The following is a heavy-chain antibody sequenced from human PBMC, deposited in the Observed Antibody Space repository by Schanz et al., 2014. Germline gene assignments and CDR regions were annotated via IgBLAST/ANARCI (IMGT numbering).Heavy chain of an antibody. J-gene: IGHJ4*02. CDR3: ARGRVVPAAPEFDY. CDR2: IYYSGST. Sequence: QVPLQESGPGLVKPSETLSLTCTVSSASIRTYYWSWIRQPPGKGLEWIGYIYYSGSTTYNPSLKSRVTISVDTSKKQFSLNLSSVTAADTAVYYCARGRVVPAAPEFDYWGQGILXTVSS. CDR1: SASIRTYY. V-gene: IGHV4-59*01. D-gene: IGHD2-2*01.